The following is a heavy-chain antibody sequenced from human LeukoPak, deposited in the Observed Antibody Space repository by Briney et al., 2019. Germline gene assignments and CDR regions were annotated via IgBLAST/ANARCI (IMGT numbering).Heavy chain of an antibody. CDR3: ARDRSVVAAYYMDV. D-gene: IGHD2-15*01. Sequence: GGSLRLSCAASGFTFSSYSMNWVRQAPGKGLEWVSSISSSSSYIYYADSVKGRFTISRDNAKNSLCLQMNSLRAEDTAVYYCARDRSVVAAYYMDVWGKGTTVTVSS. CDR1: GFTFSSYS. V-gene: IGHV3-21*01. CDR2: ISSSSSYI. J-gene: IGHJ6*03.